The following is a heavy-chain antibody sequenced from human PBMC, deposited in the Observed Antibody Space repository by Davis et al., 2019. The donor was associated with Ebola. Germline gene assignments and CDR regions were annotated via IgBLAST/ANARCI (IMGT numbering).Heavy chain of an antibody. CDR2: ISSSGSTI. V-gene: IGHV3-11*01. CDR1: GFTFSDYY. CDR3: ARSPLYCSGGSCYSTYYGMDV. D-gene: IGHD2-15*01. J-gene: IGHJ6*02. Sequence: GGSLRLSCAASGFTFSDYYMSWIRQAPGKGLEWVSYISSSGSTIYYADSVKGRFTISRDNAKNSLYLQMNSMSAEDTAVYYCARSPLYCSGGSCYSTYYGMDVWGQGTTVTVSS.